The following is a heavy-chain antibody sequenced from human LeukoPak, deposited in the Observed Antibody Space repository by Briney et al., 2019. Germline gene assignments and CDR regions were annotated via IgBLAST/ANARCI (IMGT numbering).Heavy chain of an antibody. CDR1: GGSFSGYY. D-gene: IGHD3-10*01. Sequence: SETLSLTCAVYGGSFSGYYWSWIRQPPGKGLEWIGEINHSGGTNYNPSLKSRVTISVDTSKNQFSLKLSSVTAADTAVYYCARGYRLLRYYYGSGSYLDYWGQGTLVTVSS. CDR2: INHSGGT. J-gene: IGHJ4*02. V-gene: IGHV4-34*01. CDR3: ARGYRLLRYYYGSGSYLDY.